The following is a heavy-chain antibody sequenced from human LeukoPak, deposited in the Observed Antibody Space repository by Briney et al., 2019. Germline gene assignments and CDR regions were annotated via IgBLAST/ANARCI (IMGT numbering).Heavy chain of an antibody. J-gene: IGHJ4*02. CDR3: ARDGANCSGGSCYGY. V-gene: IGHV1-18*01. D-gene: IGHD2-15*01. Sequence: ASVKVSCKASGYTFTSYGISWVRQAPGQGLEWMGWIGAYNGNTNYAQKLQGRVTMTTDTSTSTAYMELRSLRSDDTAVYYCARDGANCSGGSCYGYWGQGTLVTVSS. CDR2: IGAYNGNT. CDR1: GYTFTSYG.